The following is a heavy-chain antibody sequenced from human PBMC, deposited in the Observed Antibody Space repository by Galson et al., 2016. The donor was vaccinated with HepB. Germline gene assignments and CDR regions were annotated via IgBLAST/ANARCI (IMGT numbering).Heavy chain of an antibody. V-gene: IGHV3-23*01. CDR2: ISVSADTT. Sequence: SLRLSCAASGFTFSTYGMSWVRQAPGKGLEWVAGISVSADTTYYADSVKGRFTISRDNSRNTLYLQLNSVTAEDTATYYCARGVNYVGNSGWGVVDFWGQGTLVAVSS. J-gene: IGHJ4*02. D-gene: IGHD4-23*01. CDR3: ARGVNYVGNSGWGVVDF. CDR1: GFTFSTYG.